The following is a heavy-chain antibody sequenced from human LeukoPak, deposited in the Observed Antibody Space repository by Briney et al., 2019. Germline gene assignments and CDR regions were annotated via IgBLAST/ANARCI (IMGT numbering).Heavy chain of an antibody. J-gene: IGHJ4*02. Sequence: GASLNASCKGSGYSFTIYWIGGGRQMRGKGLEWMGIIYPGDSDTRYSPSFQGQVTISADKSISTAYLQWSSLKASDTAMYYCARGSPAAYYWGQGTLVTVSS. CDR3: ARGSPAAYY. CDR2: IYPGDSDT. V-gene: IGHV5-51*01. CDR1: GYSFTIYW.